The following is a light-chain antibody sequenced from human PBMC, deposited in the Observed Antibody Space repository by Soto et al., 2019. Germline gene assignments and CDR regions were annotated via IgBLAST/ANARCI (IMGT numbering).Light chain of an antibody. Sequence: EIVLTQSPGTLSLTSGERATLSFRSSQSVSSNLAWYQQKPGQAPRLLIYGASTRATGIPARFSGSGSGTEFTLTISSLQSEDFAVYYCQQYNNWPPRTFGQGTKVDI. CDR3: QQYNNWPPRT. CDR2: GAS. J-gene: IGKJ1*01. CDR1: QSVSSN. V-gene: IGKV3-15*01.